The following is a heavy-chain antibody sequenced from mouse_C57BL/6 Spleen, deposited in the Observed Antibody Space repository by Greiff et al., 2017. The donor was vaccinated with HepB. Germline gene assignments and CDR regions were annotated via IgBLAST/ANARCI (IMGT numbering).Heavy chain of an antibody. CDR2: ISYDGSN. V-gene: IGHV3-6*01. Sequence: EVQLQQSGPGLVKPSQSLSLTCSVTGYSITSGYYWNWIRQFPGNKLEWMGYISYDGSNNYNPSLKNRISITRDTSKNQFFLKLNSVTTEDTATYYGAREEGYGKAWFAYWGQGTLVTVSA. CDR1: GYSITSGYY. D-gene: IGHD2-10*02. J-gene: IGHJ3*01. CDR3: AREEGYGKAWFAY.